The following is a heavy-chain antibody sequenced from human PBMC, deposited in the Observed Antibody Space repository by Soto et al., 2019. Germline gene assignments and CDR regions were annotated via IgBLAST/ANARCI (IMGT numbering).Heavy chain of an antibody. CDR1: GYTFTSYG. Sequence: ASVKVSCKASGYTFTSYGISWVRQTPGQGLEWMGWISAYNGNTNYAQKLQGRVTMTTDTSTSTAYMELRSLRSDDTAVYYCARAVGYSSGSRNNWFDPWGQGTLVTVSS. V-gene: IGHV1-18*01. J-gene: IGHJ5*02. D-gene: IGHD6-19*01. CDR3: ARAVGYSSGSRNNWFDP. CDR2: ISAYNGNT.